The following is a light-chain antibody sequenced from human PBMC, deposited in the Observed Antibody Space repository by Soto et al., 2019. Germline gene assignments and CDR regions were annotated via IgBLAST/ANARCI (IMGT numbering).Light chain of an antibody. CDR3: QQSYSNPIT. CDR1: QSIRRY. CDR2: AAS. V-gene: IGKV1-39*01. J-gene: IGKJ5*01. Sequence: DIHMTQSPSSLSASVGYIFTITCRASQSIRRYLNWYQKKQGKAPKLLIYAASSLQSGVPSRLSGSGYGTDLTITISSMQTEDFETYYCQQSYSNPITFGQGTRLEIK.